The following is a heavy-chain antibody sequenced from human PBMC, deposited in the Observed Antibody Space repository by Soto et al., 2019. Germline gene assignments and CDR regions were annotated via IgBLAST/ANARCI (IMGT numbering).Heavy chain of an antibody. CDR2: ISAYNGNT. D-gene: IGHD6-19*01. CDR1: GYTFTSYG. CDR3: ASLLAGTLHY. J-gene: IGHJ4*02. V-gene: IGHV1-18*01. Sequence: ASVKVSCKASGYTFTSYGISWVRQAPGQGLEWMGWISAYNGNTNYAQKLQGRVTMTTDTSTSTAYMELRSLRSDDTAVYCCASLLAGTLHYWGQGTLVKVSS.